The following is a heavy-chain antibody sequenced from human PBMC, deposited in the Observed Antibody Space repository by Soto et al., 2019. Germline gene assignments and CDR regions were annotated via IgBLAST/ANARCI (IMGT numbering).Heavy chain of an antibody. CDR3: ANGLYESLFFDY. Sequence: PGGSLRLSCAASGFTFSSYGMHWVRQAPGKGLEWVAVISYDGSNKYYADSVKGRFTISRDNSKNTLYLQMSSLRAEDTAVYYCANGLYESLFFDYWGQGTLVTVSA. D-gene: IGHD5-12*01. CDR2: ISYDGSNK. J-gene: IGHJ4*02. V-gene: IGHV3-30*18. CDR1: GFTFSSYG.